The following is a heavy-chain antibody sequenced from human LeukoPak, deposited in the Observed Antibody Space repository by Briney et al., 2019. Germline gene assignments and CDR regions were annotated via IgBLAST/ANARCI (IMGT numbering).Heavy chain of an antibody. J-gene: IGHJ4*02. D-gene: IGHD1-26*01. CDR1: GFTFSSYN. CDR3: ARDIVGATI. Sequence: GGSLRLSCAASGFTFSSYNMSWVRQAPGKGLEWVSVIYSGGSTYYADSVKGRFTISRDNSKNTLYLQMNSLRAEDTAVYYCARDIVGATIWGQGTLVTVSS. CDR2: IYSGGST. V-gene: IGHV3-53*01.